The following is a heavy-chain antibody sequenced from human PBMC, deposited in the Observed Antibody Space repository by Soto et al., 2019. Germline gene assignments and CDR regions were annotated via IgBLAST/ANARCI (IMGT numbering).Heavy chain of an antibody. V-gene: IGHV3-30*18. J-gene: IGHJ6*02. CDR3: AKDIAFFRGVILDMDV. CDR1: GFIFSNYG. Sequence: QVQLVESGGGVVQPGRSLRLSCAASGFIFSNYGMHWVRQAPGKGLEWVAVTSYEGDNEYYEDAVKGRITISRDNSKNTLYLHMRSLLVDATAVYYCAKDIAFFRGVILDMDVWGQGTTVTVS. D-gene: IGHD3-10*01. CDR2: TSYEGDNE.